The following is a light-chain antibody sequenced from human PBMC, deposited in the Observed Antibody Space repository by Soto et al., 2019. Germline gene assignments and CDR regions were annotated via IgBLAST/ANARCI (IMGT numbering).Light chain of an antibody. Sequence: IVLTQSPGTLSLSPGERATLSCRASQSVSASFLAWYQQKPGQAPRLLIYGASSRATGIPDRFSGSGSGTDFTLTISRLEPEDAAVYYCQQRGTFGQGTKLEIK. V-gene: IGKV3-20*01. CDR3: QQRGT. CDR1: QSVSASF. J-gene: IGKJ2*02. CDR2: GAS.